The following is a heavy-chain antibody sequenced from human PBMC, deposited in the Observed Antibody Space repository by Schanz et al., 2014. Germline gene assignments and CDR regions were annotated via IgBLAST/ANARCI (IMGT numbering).Heavy chain of an antibody. V-gene: IGHV3-30*18. CDR1: GFNFRNYG. Sequence: QVQLVESGGGVVRPGRSLRLSCATSGFNFRNYGMHWVRQAPGKGLEWVAVISYDGNNEDYADSVKGRFSISRDNSQNTLYLQMDSLRPEDTAVYFCAKDTGYCHGGACYCFEYWGLGILVTVSS. CDR2: ISYDGNNE. CDR3: AKDTGYCHGGACYCFEY. D-gene: IGHD2-8*02. J-gene: IGHJ4*02.